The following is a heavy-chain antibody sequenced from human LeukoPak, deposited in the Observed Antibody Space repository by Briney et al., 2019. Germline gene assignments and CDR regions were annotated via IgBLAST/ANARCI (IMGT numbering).Heavy chain of an antibody. CDR1: GFTFSDHY. D-gene: IGHD6-19*01. V-gene: IGHV3-23*01. CDR3: ARVAGWHWFDP. Sequence: PGGSLRLSCAASGFTFSDHYMSWIRQAPGRGLEWVSSIGPSGDNTYYGDSVKGRFTISRDNSKNTVYLQMSNMRVDDTAVYYCARVAGWHWFDPWGQGTLVTVSS. CDR2: IGPSGDNT. J-gene: IGHJ5*02.